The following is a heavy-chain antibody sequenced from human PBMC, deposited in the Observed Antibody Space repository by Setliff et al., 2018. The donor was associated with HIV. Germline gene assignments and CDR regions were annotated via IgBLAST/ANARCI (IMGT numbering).Heavy chain of an antibody. Sequence: SETLSLTCTVSGGSISSGGYYWSWIRQHPGKGLEWIWYIYYSGSTYYNPSLKSRVTISIDTSKNHFSLKLSSVTAADTAVYYCARGLVVVTDSDYDTNYYYYYYMDVWGKGTTVTVSS. V-gene: IGHV4-31*03. CDR3: ARGLVVVTDSDYDTNYYYYYYMDV. CDR2: IYYSGST. CDR1: GGSISSGGYY. D-gene: IGHD5-12*01. J-gene: IGHJ6*03.